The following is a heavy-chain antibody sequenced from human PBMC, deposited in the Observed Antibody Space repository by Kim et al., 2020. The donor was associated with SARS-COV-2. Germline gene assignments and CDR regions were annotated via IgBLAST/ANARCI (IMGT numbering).Heavy chain of an antibody. CDR3: ARDSGDGSGGY. V-gene: IGHV3-30*01. Sequence: YYADSVKGRFTISRDNSKNTLYLQMNSLRAEDTAVYYCARDSGDGSGGYWGQGTLVTVSS. D-gene: IGHD3-10*01. J-gene: IGHJ4*02.